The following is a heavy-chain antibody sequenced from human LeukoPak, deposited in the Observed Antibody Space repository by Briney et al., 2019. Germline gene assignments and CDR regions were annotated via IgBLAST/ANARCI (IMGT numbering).Heavy chain of an antibody. V-gene: IGHV3-23*01. CDR3: AQGCRSGSCDRY. D-gene: IGHD2-2*02. CDR2: TSSTNT. J-gene: IGHJ4*02. Sequence: GGALRDSRADPLFTLSRFFIRWVPEGLGRGRWSVSTTSSTNTYYADLVTRRFTISRDNSTNTLYLQMNSLRAEDAALYYCAQGCRSGSCDRYWGQGTLVTVSS. CDR1: LFTLSRFF.